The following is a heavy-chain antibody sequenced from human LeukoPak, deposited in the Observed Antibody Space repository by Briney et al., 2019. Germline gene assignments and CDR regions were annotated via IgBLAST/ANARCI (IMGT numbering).Heavy chain of an antibody. V-gene: IGHV4-59*08. CDR1: GGSISSYY. CDR2: IYYSGST. Sequence: SETLSLTCTVSGGSISSYYWSWIRQPPGKGLEWIGYIYYSGSTNYNPSLKSRVTISVDTSKNQFSLKLSSVTAADTAVYYCARVWWRQLVTDYYYYMDVWGKGTTVAVSS. J-gene: IGHJ6*03. CDR3: ARVWWRQLVTDYYYYMDV. D-gene: IGHD6-6*01.